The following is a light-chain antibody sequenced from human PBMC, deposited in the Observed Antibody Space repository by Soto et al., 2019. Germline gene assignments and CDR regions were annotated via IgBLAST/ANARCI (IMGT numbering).Light chain of an antibody. V-gene: IGLV1-51*01. CDR3: GSWDGSLTAGV. J-gene: IGLJ3*02. CDR1: SANIGSNY. CDR2: EDH. Sequence: QSVLTQPPSVSAAPGQKVTLSCSGSSANIGSNYVSWYQQVPGTAPKLLIYEDHKRPSEIPDRFSGSKSGTSATLDITGLQIGDEADYYCGSWDGSLTAGVFGGGTKLTV.